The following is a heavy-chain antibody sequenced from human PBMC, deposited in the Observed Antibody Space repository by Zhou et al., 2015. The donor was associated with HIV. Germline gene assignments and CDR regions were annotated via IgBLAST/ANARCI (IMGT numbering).Heavy chain of an antibody. CDR3: ARSKMAGGWLDPQPVMKFDY. Sequence: QVQLVQSGAEVKKPGASVRVSCKTSGYTFTSYGTTWVRQAPGQGLEWMGWISAYNGNTRVAHNVQGRVFLTTDMSTNTAYMTLESLRSDDTAVYFCARSKMAGGWLDPQPVMKFDYWGRGPWSPSPQ. CDR1: GYTFTSYG. J-gene: IGHJ4*02. CDR2: ISAYNGNT. D-gene: IGHD6-19*01. V-gene: IGHV1-18*01.